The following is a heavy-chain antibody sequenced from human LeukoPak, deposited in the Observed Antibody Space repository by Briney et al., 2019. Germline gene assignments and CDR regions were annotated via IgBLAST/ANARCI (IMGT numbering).Heavy chain of an antibody. Sequence: PGGSLRLSCAASGFTFSSYAVHWVRQAPGKGLEWVAVISYDGSNKYYADSAKGRFTISRDNSKNTLYLEMNSLRAEDTAVYYCVSPMIRGVTTYFEFWGQGTLVTVSS. D-gene: IGHD3-10*01. V-gene: IGHV3-30*04. CDR3: VSPMIRGVTTYFEF. CDR2: ISYDGSNK. CDR1: GFTFSSYA. J-gene: IGHJ4*02.